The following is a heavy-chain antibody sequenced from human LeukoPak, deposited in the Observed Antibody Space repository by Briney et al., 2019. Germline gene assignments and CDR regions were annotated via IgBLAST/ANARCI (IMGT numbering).Heavy chain of an antibody. CDR1: NGAMSTYY. Sequence: PSETLSLTCTVSNGAMSTYYWNWVRQSPEKGLEWIGYMHHSGRTNYNPSLKSRLSMSIDTSKNQFSLNLSSVTAADTAVYFCAKTPDLQLSFTQFDSWGQGTLVTVSS. V-gene: IGHV4-59*01. J-gene: IGHJ4*02. D-gene: IGHD3-16*02. CDR3: AKTPDLQLSFTQFDS. CDR2: MHHSGRT.